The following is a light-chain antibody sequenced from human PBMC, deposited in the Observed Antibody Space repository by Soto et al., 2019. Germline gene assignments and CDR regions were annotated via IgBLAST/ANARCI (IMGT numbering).Light chain of an antibody. CDR2: EVS. CDR3: SSYTSSSTPYV. Sequence: SALTQPASVSGSPGQSITISCTGTSSDVGGYNYVSWYQQHPDKAPKLMIYEVSNRPSGVSNRFSGSKSGNTASLTISGLQAEDEADYYCSSYTSSSTPYVFGTGTKVTVL. V-gene: IGLV2-14*01. CDR1: SSDVGGYNY. J-gene: IGLJ1*01.